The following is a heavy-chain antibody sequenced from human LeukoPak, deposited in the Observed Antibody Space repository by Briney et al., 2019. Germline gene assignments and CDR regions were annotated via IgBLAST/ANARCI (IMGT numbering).Heavy chain of an antibody. CDR3: ARDRDSSGWFDY. CDR1: GCSISGFY. Sequence: SETLSLTCTVAGCSISGFYWGWIRQAPGKGLEWIGFIYYSGSANYNPSLKSRVTMSVDTSKNQFSLKLSSATAADTAFYYCARDRDSSGWFDYWGQGTLVTVSS. CDR2: IYYSGSA. J-gene: IGHJ4*02. V-gene: IGHV4-59*01. D-gene: IGHD6-19*01.